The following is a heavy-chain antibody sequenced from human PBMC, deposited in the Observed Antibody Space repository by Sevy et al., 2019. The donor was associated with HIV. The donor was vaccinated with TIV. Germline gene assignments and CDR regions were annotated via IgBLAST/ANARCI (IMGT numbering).Heavy chain of an antibody. Sequence: GGSLRLSCAASGFIVTSYYMAWVRQAPGKGLEWVSSIYTGGCTYYADSVKGRFTISRDNSKNTLYLQMNSLSAEDTAFYYCARVPRYDEPYYFDYWGQGALVTVSS. CDR1: GFIVTSYY. D-gene: IGHD3-3*01. J-gene: IGHJ4*02. CDR2: IYTGGCT. CDR3: ARVPRYDEPYYFDY. V-gene: IGHV3-53*01.